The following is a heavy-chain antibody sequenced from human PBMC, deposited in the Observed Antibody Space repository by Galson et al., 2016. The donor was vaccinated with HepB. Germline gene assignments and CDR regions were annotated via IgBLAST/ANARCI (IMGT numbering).Heavy chain of an antibody. CDR3: ARVSSGDFWSGSKYYFDY. CDR2: IYYSGST. D-gene: IGHD3-3*01. V-gene: IGHV4-59*01. Sequence: KELEWIGYIYYSGSTNYNPSLKSRVTISVDTSKNQFSLKLSSVTAADTAVYYCARVSSGDFWSGSKYYFDYWGQGTLVTVSS. J-gene: IGHJ4*02.